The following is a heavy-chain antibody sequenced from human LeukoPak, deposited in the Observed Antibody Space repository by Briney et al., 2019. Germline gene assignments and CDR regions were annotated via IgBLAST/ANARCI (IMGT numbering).Heavy chain of an antibody. V-gene: IGHV4-39*01. Sequence: SETLSLTCSVSGASISTSAYYWGWIRQPPGKGLEWIGSIYYSGSTYYNASLNSRVTISIDTSKNLFSLRLNSMTAADTAVYYCARVGPGGGHFDYWGQGTLVTVSS. CDR2: IYYSGST. J-gene: IGHJ4*02. CDR1: GASISTSAYY. CDR3: ARVGPGGGHFDY. D-gene: IGHD3-10*01.